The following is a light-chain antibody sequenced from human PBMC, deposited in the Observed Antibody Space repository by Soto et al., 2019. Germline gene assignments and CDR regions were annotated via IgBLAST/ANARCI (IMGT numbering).Light chain of an antibody. CDR3: QQRSNWYT. CDR1: QSISSY. CDR2: GAS. Sequence: DIVLTQSPATLSLSPGERATLSCRASQSISSYLAWYQQKPGQAPRLLIYGASNRATGIPARFSGSGSGTDFTLTISSLEYEDFAVYYCQQRSNWYTFGQGTKLEIK. V-gene: IGKV3-11*01. J-gene: IGKJ2*01.